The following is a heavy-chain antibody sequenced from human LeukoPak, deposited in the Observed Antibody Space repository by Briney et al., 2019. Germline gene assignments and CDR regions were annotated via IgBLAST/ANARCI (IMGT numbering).Heavy chain of an antibody. CDR2: MNPYSGGT. CDR1: GYIFDDYD. V-gene: IGHV1-8*01. J-gene: IGHJ4*02. D-gene: IGHD1-14*01. Sequence: ASVKVSCKTSGYIFDDYDINWVRQATGQGLEWMGWMNPYSGGTGYAQNFQGRVTMTRDTSISTAYMELSSLTSGDTAVYYCARFHRHQLPKSDYWGQGTLVTVSS. CDR3: ARFHRHQLPKSDY.